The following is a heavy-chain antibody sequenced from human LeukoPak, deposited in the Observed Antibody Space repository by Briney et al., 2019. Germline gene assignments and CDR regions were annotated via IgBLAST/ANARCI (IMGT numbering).Heavy chain of an antibody. Sequence: GGSLRLSCAASGFTFSSYGMHWVRQAPGKGLEWVAVIWYDGSNKYYADSVKGRFTISRDNSKNTLYLQMNSLSVEDTAVYYCARVGYYASGPFSYFDYWGQGTLVTVSS. CDR3: ARVGYYASGPFSYFDY. CDR1: GFTFSSYG. J-gene: IGHJ4*02. V-gene: IGHV3-33*01. D-gene: IGHD3-10*01. CDR2: IWYDGSNK.